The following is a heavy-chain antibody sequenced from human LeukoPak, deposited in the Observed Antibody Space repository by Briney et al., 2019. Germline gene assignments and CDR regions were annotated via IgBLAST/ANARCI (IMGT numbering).Heavy chain of an antibody. Sequence: SETLSLTCAVYGGSFSGYYWSWIHQPPGKGLEWIGEINHSGSTNYNPSLKSRVTISVDTSKNQFSLKLSSVTAADMAVYYCARDAYSSSEVDWFDPWGQGTLVTVSS. V-gene: IGHV4-34*01. CDR3: ARDAYSSSEVDWFDP. J-gene: IGHJ5*02. D-gene: IGHD6-13*01. CDR1: GGSFSGYY. CDR2: INHSGST.